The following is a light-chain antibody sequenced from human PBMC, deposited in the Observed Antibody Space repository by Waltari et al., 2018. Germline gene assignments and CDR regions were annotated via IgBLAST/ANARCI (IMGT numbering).Light chain of an antibody. CDR2: KDT. CDR3: PSGGRSGIRV. V-gene: IGLV3-25*03. J-gene: IGLJ2*01. CDR1: ALPKQY. Sequence: SYELTQPPSVSVSPGQTARITCSGDALPKQYAYWYQQKTGQAPVLGIYKDTGRPSGIPERFSGSSSGTTATVTIRGSLAEDEGEFYWPSGGRSGIRVFGGGTKLTVL.